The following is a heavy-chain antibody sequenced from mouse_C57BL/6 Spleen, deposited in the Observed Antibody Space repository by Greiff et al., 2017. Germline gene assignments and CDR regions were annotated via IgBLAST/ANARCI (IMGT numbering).Heavy chain of an antibody. Sequence: QVQLQQSGAELAKPGASGKLSCKASGYTFTSYWMHWVKQRPGQGLEWIGYINPSSGYTTYNQKFKDKATLTADKSSSTAYMQLSSLTYEDSAVYYCARDGDYDNYAMDYWGQGTSVTISS. D-gene: IGHD2-4*01. V-gene: IGHV1-7*01. CDR3: ARDGDYDNYAMDY. J-gene: IGHJ4*01. CDR2: INPSSGYT. CDR1: GYTFTSYW.